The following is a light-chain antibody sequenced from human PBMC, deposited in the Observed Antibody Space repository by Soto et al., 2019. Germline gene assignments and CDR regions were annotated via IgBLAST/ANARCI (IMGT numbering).Light chain of an antibody. J-gene: IGLJ1*01. Sequence: QSALTQPPSASGSPGQSVTISCTGTSSDVGGCNYVSWYQQYPGKVPKLMVYEVNNRPSGVPDRFSGSKSGNTASLTVSGLQAEDEADYYCTSYAGGNNVFGTGTKLTVL. CDR1: SSDVGGCNY. CDR2: EVN. CDR3: TSYAGGNNV. V-gene: IGLV2-8*01.